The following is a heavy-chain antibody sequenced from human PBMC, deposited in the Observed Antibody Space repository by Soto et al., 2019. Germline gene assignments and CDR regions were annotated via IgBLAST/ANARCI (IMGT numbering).Heavy chain of an antibody. CDR3: ARHPVPGTYRPNGLDV. D-gene: IGHD6-19*01. V-gene: IGHV4-39*01. J-gene: IGHJ6*02. CDR1: GGSISSSSYY. Sequence: QLQLQESGPGLVKPSETLSLTCTVSGGSISSSSYYWGWIRQPPGKGLEWIGSIYYSGSTYYNPSLKSRVTRSVDTSTNQFSLTLSSVTAADTAVYYCARHPVPGTYRPNGLDVWGQGPTVTVSS. CDR2: IYYSGST.